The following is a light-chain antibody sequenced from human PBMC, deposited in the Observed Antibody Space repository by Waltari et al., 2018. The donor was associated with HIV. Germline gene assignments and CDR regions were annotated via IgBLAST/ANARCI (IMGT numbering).Light chain of an antibody. CDR1: QSIRSAY. CDR2: DTS. CDR3: QQYYTSPQST. J-gene: IGKJ2*02. Sequence: EIALTQSPGTLSLSRGERATLSCRASQSIRSAYLAWYQHKAGQAPRLLILDTSRRATGIPDRFSGSGSGTDFTLTISRLEPEDFAVYYCQQYYTSPQSTFGQGTRLEIK. V-gene: IGKV3-20*01.